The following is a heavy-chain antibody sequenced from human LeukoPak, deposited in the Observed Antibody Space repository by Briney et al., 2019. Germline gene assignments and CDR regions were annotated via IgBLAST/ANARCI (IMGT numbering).Heavy chain of an antibody. CDR1: GLTFSSHG. Sequence: GGSLRLSCAASGLTFSSHGMHWVRQAPGKGLEWVAFIRYDGSNKYYTDSVKGRFTISRDNSKNTLDLQMNTLRAEDTAVYYCAKSCSGGSCFPDSWGQGTLVTVSS. CDR2: IRYDGSNK. D-gene: IGHD2-15*01. V-gene: IGHV3-30*02. J-gene: IGHJ4*02. CDR3: AKSCSGGSCFPDS.